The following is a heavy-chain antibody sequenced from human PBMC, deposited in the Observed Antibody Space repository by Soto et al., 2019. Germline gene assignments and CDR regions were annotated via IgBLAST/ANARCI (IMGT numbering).Heavy chain of an antibody. D-gene: IGHD3-3*01. CDR1: GGSINSAGYY. CDR2: IYYSGRT. CDR3: ARVQTLFGIINAFDY. Sequence: PSETLSLTCNVSGGSINSAGYYWSWIRQHPGKGLEWIGYIYYSGRTYYNPSLKSRVSISVDTSKSQFSLKLSSVTAADTAVYYCARVQTLFGIINAFDYWSQGTLVTVSS. V-gene: IGHV4-31*03. J-gene: IGHJ4*02.